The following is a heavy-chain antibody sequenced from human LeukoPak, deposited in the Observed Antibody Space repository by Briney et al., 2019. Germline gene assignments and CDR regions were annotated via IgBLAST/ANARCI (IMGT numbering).Heavy chain of an antibody. CDR3: ARHLSGSYSGLDY. J-gene: IGHJ4*02. D-gene: IGHD1-26*01. V-gene: IGHV4-39*01. CDR1: GGSISSSSYY. CDR2: IYYSGST. Sequence: SETLSLTCTVSGGSISSSSYYWGWIRQPRGKGLEGIGSIYYSGSTYYNPSLTSRVTISVDTSKNQFSLKLSSVTAADTAVYYCARHLSGSYSGLDYWGQGTQVTVSS.